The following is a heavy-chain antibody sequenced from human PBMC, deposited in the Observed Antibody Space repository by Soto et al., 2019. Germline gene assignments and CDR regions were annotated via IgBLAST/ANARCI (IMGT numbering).Heavy chain of an antibody. CDR2: VYYGGST. Sequence: SETLSLTCTVSGDSVSSTNYYWGWIRQPPGKGLEWIGSVYYGGSTYYNPSLNSQVMISVDRSKNQLSLKLTSVTAADSGVYYCARPKFSATYDSWGQGTLVTVSS. CDR1: GDSVSSTNYY. CDR3: ARPKFSATYDS. V-gene: IGHV4-39*01. D-gene: IGHD1-26*01. J-gene: IGHJ5*01.